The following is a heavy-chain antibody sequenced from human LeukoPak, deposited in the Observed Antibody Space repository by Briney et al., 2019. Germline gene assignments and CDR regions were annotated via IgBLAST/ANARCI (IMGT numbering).Heavy chain of an antibody. Sequence: KPSETLSLTCGVSGYYIRNGYFWGWIRQPPGKGLEWIGSIHHSGKSDYNPSFKSRVTISVDTSKNQFALRLSSLTASDTAVYYCVSVFASPPRVFDNWGQGTLVTVSS. V-gene: IGHV4-38-2*01. CDR2: IHHSGKS. J-gene: IGHJ4*02. CDR1: GYYIRNGYF. CDR3: VSVFASPPRVFDN. D-gene: IGHD3-10*02.